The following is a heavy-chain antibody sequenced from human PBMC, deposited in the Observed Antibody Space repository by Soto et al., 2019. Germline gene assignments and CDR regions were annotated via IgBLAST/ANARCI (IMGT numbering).Heavy chain of an antibody. CDR2: FDPEDGET. V-gene: IGHV1-24*01. Sequence: ASVKVSCKVSGYTLTELSMHWVRQAPGKGLEWMGGFDPEDGETIYAQKFQGRVTMTEDTSTDTAYMELSSLRSEDTAVYYCATDKVYCSGGSCYSDAFDIWGQGTMVTVSS. D-gene: IGHD2-15*01. CDR3: ATDKVYCSGGSCYSDAFDI. CDR1: GYTLTELS. J-gene: IGHJ3*02.